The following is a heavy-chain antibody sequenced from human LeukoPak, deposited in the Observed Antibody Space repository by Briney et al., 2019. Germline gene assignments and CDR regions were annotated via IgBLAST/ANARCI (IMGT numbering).Heavy chain of an antibody. CDR2: ISGSGGST. CDR3: XXXXXGXYLTTDNWFDP. CDR1: GFTFSSYA. Sequence: GGSLRLSCAASGFTFSSYALTWVRQAPGKGLEWVSAISGSGGSTNYADSVKGRFTISRDNSKNTLYLQMNSLRAEDTAAYYXXXXXXGXYLTTDNWFDPWGQGTLVTVSS. J-gene: IGHJ5*02. V-gene: IGHV3-23*01. D-gene: IGHD3-9*01.